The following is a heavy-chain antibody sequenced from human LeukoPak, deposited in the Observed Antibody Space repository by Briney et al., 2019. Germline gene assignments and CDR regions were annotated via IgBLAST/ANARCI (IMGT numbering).Heavy chain of an antibody. CDR3: ARDFGYYDFWSGYLLMDV. D-gene: IGHD3-3*01. CDR1: GFTFSSYW. J-gene: IGHJ6*03. V-gene: IGHV3-7*01. CDR2: IKQDGSEK. Sequence: GGSLRLSCAASGFTFSSYWMSWVRQAPGKGLEWVANIKQDGSEKYYVDSVKGRFTISRDNAKNSLYLQMNSLRAEDTAVYYCARDFGYYDFWSGYLLMDVWGKGTTVTVSS.